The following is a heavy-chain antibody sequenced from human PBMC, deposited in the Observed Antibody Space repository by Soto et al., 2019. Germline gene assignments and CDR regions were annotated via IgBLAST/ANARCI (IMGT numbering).Heavy chain of an antibody. Sequence: PSETLSLTCTVSGGSISSGGYYWSWIRQHPGKGLEWIGYIYYSGSTYYNPSLKSRVTISVDTSKNQFSLKLSSVTAADTAVYNCARAPNPFGVVSYVNWFDPWGQGTLVTVSS. V-gene: IGHV4-31*03. CDR1: GGSISSGGYY. CDR2: IYYSGST. CDR3: ARAPNPFGVVSYVNWFDP. D-gene: IGHD3-3*01. J-gene: IGHJ5*02.